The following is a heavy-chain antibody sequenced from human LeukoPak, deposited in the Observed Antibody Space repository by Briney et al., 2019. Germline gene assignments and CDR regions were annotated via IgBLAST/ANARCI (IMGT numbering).Heavy chain of an antibody. J-gene: IGHJ6*03. CDR2: INHSGST. Sequence: PSETLSLTCAVYGGSFRGYYWSWIRQPPRKGLEWIGEINHSGSTNYNPSLKSRVTISVDTSKNQFSLKLSSVTAADTAVYYCARLGYGDGFYYMDVWGKGTTVTISS. V-gene: IGHV4-34*01. CDR1: GGSFRGYY. CDR3: ARLGYGDGFYYMDV. D-gene: IGHD4-17*01.